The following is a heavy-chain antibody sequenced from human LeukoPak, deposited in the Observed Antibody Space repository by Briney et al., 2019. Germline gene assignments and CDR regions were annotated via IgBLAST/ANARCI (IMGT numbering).Heavy chain of an antibody. V-gene: IGHV3-23*01. CDR1: GLSFSSDA. CDR2: ISGSGGST. J-gene: IGHJ4*02. Sequence: GGSLRLSCAASGLSFSSDAMSWVRQAPGKGLEWVSTISGSGGSTYYADSVKRRFTISRDNSKNTLYLQMNSLRAEDTAVYYCAVLSSSNFDYWGQGTLVTVSS. D-gene: IGHD4-4*01. CDR3: AVLSSSNFDY.